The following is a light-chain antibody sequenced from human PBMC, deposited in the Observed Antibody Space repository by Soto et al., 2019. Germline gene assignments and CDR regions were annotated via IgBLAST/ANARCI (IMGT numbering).Light chain of an antibody. J-gene: IGKJ1*01. V-gene: IGKV1-6*01. CDR1: QGIGKD. Sequence: AIQMTQSPSSLSASVGDRLTITCRASQGIGKDLGWYQQKPGEAPKLLIYAASKLHSGVPSNFSGSGSGTDFTLTISNLQPEDFATYYCLQNYNYPWTFGQGTQVEI. CDR2: AAS. CDR3: LQNYNYPWT.